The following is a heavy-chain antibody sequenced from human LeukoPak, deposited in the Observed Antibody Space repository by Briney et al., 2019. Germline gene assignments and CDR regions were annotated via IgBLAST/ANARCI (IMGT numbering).Heavy chain of an antibody. D-gene: IGHD4-11*01. CDR3: ARVGVTTGYYYYYYYMDV. CDR2: ISGSGGST. Sequence: GGTLRLSCAASGFTFSSHGMSWVRQAPGKGLEWVSAISGSGGSTYYADSVKGRFTISRDNAKNSLYLQMNSLRAEDTAVYYCARVGVTTGYYYYYYYMDVWGKGTTVTVSS. V-gene: IGHV3-23*01. CDR1: GFTFSSHG. J-gene: IGHJ6*03.